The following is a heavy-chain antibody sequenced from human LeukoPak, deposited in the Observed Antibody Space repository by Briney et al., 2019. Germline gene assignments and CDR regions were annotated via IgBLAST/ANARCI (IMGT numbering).Heavy chain of an antibody. J-gene: IGHJ4*02. CDR1: GYTFTGYY. D-gene: IGHD6-13*01. CDR2: INPNSGGT. V-gene: IGHV1-2*04. CDR3: ARDVSGEEQQLVFDY. Sequence: ASVKVSCKASGYTFTGYYMHWVRQAPGQGLEWMGWINPNSGGTNYAQKFQGWVTMTRDTSISTAYMELSRLRSDDTAVYYCARDVSGEEQQLVFDYWGQGTLVTVSS.